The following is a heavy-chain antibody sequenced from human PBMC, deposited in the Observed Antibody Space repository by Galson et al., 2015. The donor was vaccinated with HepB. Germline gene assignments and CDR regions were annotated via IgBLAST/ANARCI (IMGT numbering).Heavy chain of an antibody. Sequence: SVKVSCKASGGIFSNYAFSWVRQAPGQGLEWMGGSIPIYGPAQYAQKFQDRVTITADAFTSTVYMELNNLRSDDTAVYYCARELVPTLRAVVIPCFDSWGQGTLVTVSS. V-gene: IGHV1-69*13. J-gene: IGHJ4*02. CDR2: SIPIYGPA. CDR3: ARELVPTLRAVVIPCFDS. D-gene: IGHD4-23*01. CDR1: GGIFSNYA.